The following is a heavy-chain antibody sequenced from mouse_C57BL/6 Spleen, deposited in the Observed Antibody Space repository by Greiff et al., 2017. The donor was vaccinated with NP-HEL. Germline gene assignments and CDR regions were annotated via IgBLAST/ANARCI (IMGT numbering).Heavy chain of an antibody. J-gene: IGHJ1*03. Sequence: EVQLQQSGPELVKPGASVKMSCKASGYTFTDYNMHWVKQRHGKSLEWIGYINPNNGGTSYNQKFKGTATLTVNKSSSTAYMELRSLTSEDSAVYYCARWDYYSRSYWYFDVWGTGTTVTVSS. CDR3: ARWDYYSRSYWYFDV. D-gene: IGHD1-1*01. CDR1: GYTFTDYN. CDR2: INPNNGGT. V-gene: IGHV1-22*01.